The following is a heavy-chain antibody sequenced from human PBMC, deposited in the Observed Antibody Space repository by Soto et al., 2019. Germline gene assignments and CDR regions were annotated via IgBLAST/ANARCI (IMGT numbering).Heavy chain of an antibody. V-gene: IGHV3-53*01. CDR1: GFTVSSNY. CDR3: ARDIIRYCSAGSCYSY. J-gene: IGHJ4*02. D-gene: IGHD2-15*01. CDR2: IYSSGST. Sequence: GGSLRLSCAASGFTVSSNYMSWVRQAPGKGLEWVSVIYSSGSTYYADSVKGRFTVSRDNAKNTLFLQMNSLRAEDTAVYYCARDIIRYCSAGSCYSYWGQGTLVTVSS.